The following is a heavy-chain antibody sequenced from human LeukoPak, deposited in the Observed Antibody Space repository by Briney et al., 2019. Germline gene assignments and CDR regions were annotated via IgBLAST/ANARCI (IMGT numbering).Heavy chain of an antibody. D-gene: IGHD5-12*01. Sequence: ASVKVSCKTSGYTFTGYYMHWVRQAPGQGLEWMGWINPNSGGTNYAQKFQGRVTMTRDTSISPAYMELSSLRSEDTAVYYCARGRYSGYGVYDYWGQGTLVTVSS. CDR1: GYTFTGYY. V-gene: IGHV1-2*02. CDR2: INPNSGGT. CDR3: ARGRYSGYGVYDY. J-gene: IGHJ4*02.